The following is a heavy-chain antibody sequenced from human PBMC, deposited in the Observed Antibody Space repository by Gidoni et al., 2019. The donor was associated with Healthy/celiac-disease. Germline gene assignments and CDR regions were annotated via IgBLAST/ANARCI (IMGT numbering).Heavy chain of an antibody. D-gene: IGHD1-1*01. CDR2: ISGSGGST. V-gene: IGHV3-23*01. CDR1: SYA. J-gene: IGHJ6*02. CDR3: AKAINGPQLERLSYYYYGRDV. Sequence: SYAMSWVRQAPGKGLEWVSAISGSGGSTYYADSVKGRFTISRDNSKNTLYLQMNSLRAEDTAVYYCAKAINGPQLERLSYYYYGRDVWGQGTTVTVSS.